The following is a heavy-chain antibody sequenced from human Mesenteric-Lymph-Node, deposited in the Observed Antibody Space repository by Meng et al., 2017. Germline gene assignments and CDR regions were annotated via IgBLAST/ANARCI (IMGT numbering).Heavy chain of an antibody. CDR2: IYYSGST. CDR1: GGSISSGDYY. CDR3: ARDLGVATSIAGFVY. Sequence: QVQLQESGPGLGKPSQTLSLNGTGSGGSISSGDYYWSWIRQPPGKGLEWIGYIYYSGSTYYNPSLKSRVTISVDTSKNQFSLRLSSVTAADTAVYYCARDLGVATSIAGFVYWGQGTLVTVSS. D-gene: IGHD5-12*01. V-gene: IGHV4-30-4*01. J-gene: IGHJ4*02.